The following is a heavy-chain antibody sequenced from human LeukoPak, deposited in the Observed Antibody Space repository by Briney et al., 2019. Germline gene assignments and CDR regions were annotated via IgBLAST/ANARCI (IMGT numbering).Heavy chain of an antibody. V-gene: IGHV3-7*03. CDR1: GFPFNAYW. CDR3: ARSLPYGTTWYGRSDF. CDR2: IRQDGDTK. J-gene: IGHJ4*02. Sequence: GGSLRLSCAASGFPFNAYWMTWVRQAPGKGLEWVANIRQDGDTKYYVDSVKGQFTISRDNAMNSLYLQMNSLRAEDTAIYYCARSLPYGTTWYGRSDFWGQGTLVTVSS. D-gene: IGHD6-13*01.